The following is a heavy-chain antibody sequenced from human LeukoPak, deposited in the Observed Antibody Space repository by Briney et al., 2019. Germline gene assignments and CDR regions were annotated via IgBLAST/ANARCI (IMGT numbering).Heavy chain of an antibody. V-gene: IGHV3-21*01. D-gene: IGHD1-26*01. Sequence: GGSLRLSCAASGFTFSDYSMNWVRQAPGKGLEWVSFISNSSSYIFYAGSVKGRFTISRDDAKNSLYLQMNSLRAEDTAVYYCVRLVVGVGFDSWGQGSLVTVSS. J-gene: IGHJ4*02. CDR3: VRLVVGVGFDS. CDR2: ISNSSSYI. CDR1: GFTFSDYS.